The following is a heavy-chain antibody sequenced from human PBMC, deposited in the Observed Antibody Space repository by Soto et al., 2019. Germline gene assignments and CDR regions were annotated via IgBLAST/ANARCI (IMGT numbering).Heavy chain of an antibody. CDR2: IIPILGIA. CDR3: AVREERSRDGYYYYGMDV. J-gene: IGHJ6*02. Sequence: QVQLVQSGAEVKKPGSSVKVSCKASGGTFSSYTISWVRQAPGQGLEWMGRIIPILGIANYAQKFQGRVTITADKSTSTAYMELSSLRSEDTAVYYCAVREERSRDGYYYYGMDVWGQGTTVTVSS. D-gene: IGHD1-1*01. V-gene: IGHV1-69*02. CDR1: GGTFSSYT.